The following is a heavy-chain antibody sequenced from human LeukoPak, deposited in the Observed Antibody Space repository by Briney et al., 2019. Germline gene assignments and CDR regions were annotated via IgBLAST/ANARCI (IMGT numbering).Heavy chain of an antibody. V-gene: IGHV1-18*01. Sequence: ASVKVSCKASGYTFTSYGISWVRQASGQGLEWMGWISAYNGNTNYAQKLQGRVTMTTDTSTSTAYMELRSLRSDDTAVYYCARDPRYYYGSGSYYSRDEYFQHWGQGTLVTVSS. J-gene: IGHJ1*01. CDR2: ISAYNGNT. D-gene: IGHD3-10*01. CDR1: GYTFTSYG. CDR3: ARDPRYYYGSGSYYSRDEYFQH.